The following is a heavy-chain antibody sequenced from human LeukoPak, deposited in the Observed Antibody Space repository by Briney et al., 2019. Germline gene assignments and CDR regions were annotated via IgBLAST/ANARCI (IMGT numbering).Heavy chain of an antibody. J-gene: IGHJ3*02. Sequence: GGSLRVSCAASGFTFSTSEMTWVRQAPGKGLEWIAYVASGGSPIYYADSVRGRFIISRDNAKNSLFLQMTSLRAEDTALYYCVREDNFDALDIWGQGTMVTVSS. V-gene: IGHV3-48*03. D-gene: IGHD1-20*01. CDR2: VASGGSPI. CDR3: VREDNFDALDI. CDR1: GFTFSTSE.